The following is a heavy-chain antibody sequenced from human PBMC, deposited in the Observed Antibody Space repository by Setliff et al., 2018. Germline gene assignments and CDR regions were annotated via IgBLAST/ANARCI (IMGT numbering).Heavy chain of an antibody. CDR1: GFSFGAFT. J-gene: IGHJ4*02. D-gene: IGHD3-3*01. CDR2: ISGSGGST. Sequence: GGSLRLSCETSGFSFGAFTMNWVRQAPGKGLEWVSDISGSGGSTYYADSVKGHFTISRDNSKNTLSLQMYSLRTEDTALYYCARERHLLSTVVIFGLFDFWGQGALVTVSS. CDR3: ARERHLLSTVVIFGLFDF. V-gene: IGHV3-23*01.